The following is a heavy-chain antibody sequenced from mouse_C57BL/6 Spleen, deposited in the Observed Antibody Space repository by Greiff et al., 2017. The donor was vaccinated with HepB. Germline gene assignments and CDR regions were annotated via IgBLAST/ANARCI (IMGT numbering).Heavy chain of an antibody. CDR2: INPNNGGT. J-gene: IGHJ4*01. CDR1: GYTFTDYN. D-gene: IGHD2-5*01. CDR3: ANHYSNYDYAMDY. Sequence: EVQGVESGPELVKPGASVKMSCKASGYTFTDYNMHWVKQSHGKSLEWIGYINPNNGGTSYNQKFKGKATLTVNKSSSTAYMELRSLTSEDSAVYYCANHYSNYDYAMDYWGQGTSVTVSS. V-gene: IGHV1-22*01.